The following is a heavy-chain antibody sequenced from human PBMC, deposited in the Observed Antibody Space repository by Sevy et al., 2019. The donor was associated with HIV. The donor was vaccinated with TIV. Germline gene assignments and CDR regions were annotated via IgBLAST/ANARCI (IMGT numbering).Heavy chain of an antibody. CDR3: AKLASCGGDCYYFDF. CDR2: MNPNSGHT. D-gene: IGHD2-21*02. V-gene: IGHV1-8*01. J-gene: IGHJ4*02. Sequence: ASVKVSCKASGYTFTDYDITWVRQVTGQGLELVGWMNPNSGHTAYTENFQGRVSTTRDTSISTAYMELSILRSEDTAVYYCAKLASCGGDCYYFDFWGQGTLVTVSS. CDR1: GYTFTDYD.